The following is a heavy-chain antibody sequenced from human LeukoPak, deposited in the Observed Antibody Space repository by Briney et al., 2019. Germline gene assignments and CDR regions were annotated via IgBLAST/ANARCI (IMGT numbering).Heavy chain of an antibody. CDR1: GFTFSSYG. D-gene: IGHD3-10*01. Sequence: GGSLRLSCAASGFTFSSYGMHWVRQAPGKGLEWVAVIWYDGSNKYYADSVKGRFTISRDNSKNTLYLQMNSLRAEDTAVYYCARDSPFGELLYYFDYWGQGTLVTVSS. J-gene: IGHJ4*02. V-gene: IGHV3-33*01. CDR2: IWYDGSNK. CDR3: ARDSPFGELLYYFDY.